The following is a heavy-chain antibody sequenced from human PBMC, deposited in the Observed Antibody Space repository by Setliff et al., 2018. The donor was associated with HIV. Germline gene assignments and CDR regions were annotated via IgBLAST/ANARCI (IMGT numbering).Heavy chain of an antibody. J-gene: IGHJ3*02. CDR1: GYTVTDYY. V-gene: IGHV1-2*02. CDR3: ARDLRRYSYGQDGFDI. CDR2: INPNSGGT. Sequence: ASVKVSCKASGYTVTDYYMHWVRQAPGQGLEWMGWINPNSGGTKYAQKFRGRVTMTRDTSISTAYMELRTLRSDDTAVYYCARDLRRYSYGQDGFDIWGQGTMVTVSS. D-gene: IGHD5-18*01.